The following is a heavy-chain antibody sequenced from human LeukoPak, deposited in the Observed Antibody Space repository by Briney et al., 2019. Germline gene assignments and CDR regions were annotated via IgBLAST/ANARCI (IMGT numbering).Heavy chain of an antibody. CDR1: RLTFLHYW. CDR3: ARSGYSYAAGAFDI. V-gene: IGHV3-74*01. J-gene: IGHJ3*02. CDR2: INSNGSST. D-gene: IGHD3-3*01. Sequence: GGAVSLSCVASRLTFLHYWMHWVRPAAGKGLVWVSRINSNGSSTSYADSVKGRFTISRDNAKNTLYLQMNSLRAEDTAVYYCARSGYSYAAGAFDIWGQGTMVTVSS.